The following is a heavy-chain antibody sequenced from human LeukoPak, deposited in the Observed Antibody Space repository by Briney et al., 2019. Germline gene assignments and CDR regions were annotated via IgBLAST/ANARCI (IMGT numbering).Heavy chain of an antibody. CDR1: GYSFTSYW. Sequence: GESLKISCKGSGYSFTSYWIGWVRQMPGKGLEWIGIIYPGDSETRYSLSFHGLVTISADKSLTTAYLQWSSLKASDTATYYCARGRGIMTSVVVNARSGWFGLWGQGTLVTVSS. D-gene: IGHD2-21*01. V-gene: IGHV5-51*01. CDR2: IYPGDSET. CDR3: ARGRGIMTSVVVNARSGWFGL. J-gene: IGHJ5*02.